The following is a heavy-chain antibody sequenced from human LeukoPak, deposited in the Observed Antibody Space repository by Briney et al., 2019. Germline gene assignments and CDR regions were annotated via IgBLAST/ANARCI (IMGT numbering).Heavy chain of an antibody. CDR1: GYTFTNYG. J-gene: IGHJ3*02. D-gene: IGHD6-13*01. V-gene: IGHV1-18*01. CDR3: ARDQSVRLLQTSSTYFMHVFAI. CDR2: ISAYNGNT. Sequence: ASVKVSCKTSGYTFTNYGISWVRQAPGLGLEWMGWISAYNGNTNYAQKVQGRVTMTTDTSTSTAYMELRSLRFDDTAVYYCARDQSVRLLQTSSTYFMHVFAIWGQGSMVTVSS.